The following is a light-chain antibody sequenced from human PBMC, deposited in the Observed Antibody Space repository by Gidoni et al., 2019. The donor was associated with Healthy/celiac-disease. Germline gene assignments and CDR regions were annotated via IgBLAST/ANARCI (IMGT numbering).Light chain of an antibody. CDR3: CSYAGSSTLV. J-gene: IGLJ2*01. V-gene: IGLV2-23*01. CDR1: SSDVGGYNL. Sequence: QSALPQPASVSGSPGQSLTISCTGTSSDVGGYNLVSWYQQHPGKAPKLMIYEGSKRPSGVSNRFSGSKSGNTASLTISGLQAEDEADYYCCSYAGSSTLVFGGGTKLTVL. CDR2: EGS.